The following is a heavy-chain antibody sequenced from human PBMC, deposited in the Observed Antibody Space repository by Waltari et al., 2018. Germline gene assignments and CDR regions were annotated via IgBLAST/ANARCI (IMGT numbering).Heavy chain of an antibody. J-gene: IGHJ4*02. Sequence: QVQLVPSGAEVKKPGASVKVSCKASGYTFTGYYMHWVRQAPGQGLAWMGGTNPNSGGTNYAQKFQGRVTMTRDTSISTAYMELSRLRSDDTAVYYCARALYYYDSSGYYGNDYWGQGTLVTVSS. CDR1: GYTFTGYY. D-gene: IGHD3-22*01. V-gene: IGHV1-2*02. CDR2: TNPNSGGT. CDR3: ARALYYYDSSGYYGNDY.